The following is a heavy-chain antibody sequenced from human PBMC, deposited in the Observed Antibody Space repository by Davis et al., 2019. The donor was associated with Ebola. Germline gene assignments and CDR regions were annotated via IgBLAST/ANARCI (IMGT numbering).Heavy chain of an antibody. CDR3: AKPSYSSGWYIFGY. J-gene: IGHJ4*02. Sequence: GESLKISCAASGFTFSSYGMHWVRQAPGKGLEWVAVISYDGSNKYYADSVKGRFTISRDNSKNTLYLQMNSLRAEDTAVYYCAKPSYSSGWYIFGYWGQGTLVTVSS. V-gene: IGHV3-30-3*02. D-gene: IGHD6-19*01. CDR1: GFTFSSYG. CDR2: ISYDGSNK.